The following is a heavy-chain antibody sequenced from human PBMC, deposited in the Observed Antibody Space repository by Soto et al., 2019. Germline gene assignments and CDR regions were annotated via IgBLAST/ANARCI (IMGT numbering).Heavy chain of an antibody. CDR1: GGSVSDKTYY. J-gene: IGHJ4*02. Sequence: PSETLSLTCSVSGGSVSDKTYYWSWIRQPPGKRLEWIGYVYYSGTTNYNPSLKSRVTISVDLSKNGFSLRLSSVTTADTALYYCARTTAVPNTLRSRYFFDYWGQGTLVTVSS. CDR2: VYYSGTT. V-gene: IGHV4-61*01. CDR3: ARTTAVPNTLRSRYFFDY. D-gene: IGHD4-17*01.